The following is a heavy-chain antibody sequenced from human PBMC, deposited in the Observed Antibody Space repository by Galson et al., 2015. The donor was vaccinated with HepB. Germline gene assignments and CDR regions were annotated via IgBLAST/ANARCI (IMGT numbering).Heavy chain of an antibody. J-gene: IGHJ3*02. V-gene: IGHV1-2*02. CDR2: INPNTGGT. D-gene: IGHD3-3*01. CDR3: AVLRFLEWLPFLSAFGI. CDR1: GFTFTDYY. Sequence: SVKVSCKASGFTFTDYYMYWVRQAPGQGLEWMGWINPNTGGTNYAQKFQGRVTMTRDTSISTAYMELSRLRSDDTAVYYCAVLRFLEWLPFLSAFGIWGQGTMVTVSS.